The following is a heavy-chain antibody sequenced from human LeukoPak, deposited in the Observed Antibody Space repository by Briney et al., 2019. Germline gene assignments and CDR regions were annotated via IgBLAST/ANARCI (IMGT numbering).Heavy chain of an antibody. D-gene: IGHD3-22*01. J-gene: IGHJ4*02. Sequence: GASVKVSSKASGGTFSSYAISWVRQAPGQGLEWMGGIIPIFGTANYAQKFQGRVTITADESTSTAYMELSSLRSEDTAVYYCARDLGDYYDSSGYYYYFDYWGQGTLVTVSS. V-gene: IGHV1-69*13. CDR1: GGTFSSYA. CDR2: IIPIFGTA. CDR3: ARDLGDYYDSSGYYYYFDY.